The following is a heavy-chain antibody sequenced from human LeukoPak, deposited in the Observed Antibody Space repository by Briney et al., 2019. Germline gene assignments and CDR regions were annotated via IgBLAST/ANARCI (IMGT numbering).Heavy chain of an antibody. J-gene: IGHJ5*02. CDR2: INPTGGNT. CDR3: ARALPHRRLMDTTMNQHWFDP. D-gene: IGHD5-18*01. Sequence: ASVKASCKASGYIFTSFYIHWVRQVPGQGLEWMGIINPTGGNTNYAQKFQGRVTMTRDMSTGTVYMEVSSLRSEDTAVYYCARALPHRRLMDTTMNQHWFDPWGQGTLVTVSS. V-gene: IGHV1-46*01. CDR1: GYIFTSFY.